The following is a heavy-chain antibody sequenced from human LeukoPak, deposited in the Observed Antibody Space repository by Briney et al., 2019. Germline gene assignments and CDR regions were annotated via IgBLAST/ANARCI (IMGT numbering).Heavy chain of an antibody. CDR1: GGSISSGGYY. V-gene: IGHV4-61*08. D-gene: IGHD4-11*01. CDR2: IYYSGST. J-gene: IGHJ5*02. Sequence: SETLSLTCTVSGGSISSGGYYWSWIRQHPGKGLEWIGYIYYSGSTYYNPSLKSRVTISVDTSKNQFSLKLSSVTAADTAVYYCARGLHYNNWFDPWGQGILVTVSS. CDR3: ARGLHYNNWFDP.